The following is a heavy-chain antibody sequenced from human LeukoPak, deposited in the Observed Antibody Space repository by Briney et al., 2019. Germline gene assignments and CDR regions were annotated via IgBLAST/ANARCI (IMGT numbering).Heavy chain of an antibody. CDR1: GFTFINYW. CDR2: INQGGSEK. J-gene: IGHJ4*02. V-gene: IGHV3-7*03. Sequence: GGSLRLSCAASGFTFINYWMDWARQAPGKGLEWVANINQGGSEKYYVDSVKGRFTISRDNAKNSLYLQLNNLRADDTALYYCSRSLDYWGQGTLVTVSS. CDR3: SRSLDY.